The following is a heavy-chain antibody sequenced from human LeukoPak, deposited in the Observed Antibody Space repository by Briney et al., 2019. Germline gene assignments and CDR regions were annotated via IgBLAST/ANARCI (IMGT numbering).Heavy chain of an antibody. CDR1: GGTFSSYT. CDR3: ARDFSDSSGYYPLGY. V-gene: IGHV1-69*04. J-gene: IGHJ4*02. D-gene: IGHD3-22*01. CDR2: IIPILGIA. Sequence: GASVTVSCTASGGTFSSYTISWVRQAPGQGLEWMGRIIPILGIANYAQKFQGRVTITADKSTSTAYMELSSLRSEDTAVYYCARDFSDSSGYYPLGYWGQGTLVTVSS.